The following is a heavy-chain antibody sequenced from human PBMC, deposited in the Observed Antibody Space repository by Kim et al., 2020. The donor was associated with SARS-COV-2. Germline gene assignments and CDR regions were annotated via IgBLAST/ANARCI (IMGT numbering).Heavy chain of an antibody. CDR1: GGSISSSSYY. D-gene: IGHD4-17*01. V-gene: IGHV4-39*07. J-gene: IGHJ2*01. CDR2: IYYSGST. Sequence: SETLSLTCTVSGGSISSSSYYWGWIRQPPGKGLEWIGSIYYSGSTYYNPSLKSRVTISVDTSKNQFSLKLSSVTAADTAVYYCAREATVTKRKDQGYFDLWGRGTLVTVSS. CDR3: AREATVTKRKDQGYFDL.